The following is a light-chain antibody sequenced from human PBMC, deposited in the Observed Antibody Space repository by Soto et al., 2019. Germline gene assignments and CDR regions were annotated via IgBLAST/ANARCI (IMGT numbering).Light chain of an antibody. CDR2: GAS. Sequence: DIPMTQSPSSLSASLGDRVTITCRASKGISNYLAWYQQKPGKVPKLLIYGASTLQPGVPSRFSGSGSGTDFTLTISSLQPEDVATYYCQKYNTAPLTFGGGTKVEI. V-gene: IGKV1-27*01. J-gene: IGKJ4*01. CDR1: KGISNY. CDR3: QKYNTAPLT.